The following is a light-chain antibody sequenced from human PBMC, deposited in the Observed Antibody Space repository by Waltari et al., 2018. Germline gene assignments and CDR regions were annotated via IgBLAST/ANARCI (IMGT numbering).Light chain of an antibody. CDR2: GAS. V-gene: IGKV1-39*01. CDR1: HNIDVF. CDR3: QQSQGFPYT. Sequence: DIQMTQSPSSLSASVGGSVTMSCRASHNIDVFLNWYQQKPGKAPKRLIFGASSLQNGGPSTFSGSGSGTDFTLTITSLSSEDSATYYCQQSQGFPYTFGQGTKLEIK. J-gene: IGKJ2*01.